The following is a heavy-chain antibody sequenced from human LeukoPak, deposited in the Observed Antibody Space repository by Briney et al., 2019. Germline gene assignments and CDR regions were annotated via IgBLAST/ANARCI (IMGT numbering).Heavy chain of an antibody. Sequence: GGSLRLSCADSEFTFSNYWMTWIRQAPGKGLEWVANIKQDGSETYYVDSVKGRLTISRDNAKKSVYLQMNSLTAEDTAVYYCARYSGYNRREFDYWGQGTLVTVSS. V-gene: IGHV3-7*01. D-gene: IGHD5-12*01. CDR2: IKQDGSET. CDR1: EFTFSNYW. J-gene: IGHJ4*02. CDR3: ARYSGYNRREFDY.